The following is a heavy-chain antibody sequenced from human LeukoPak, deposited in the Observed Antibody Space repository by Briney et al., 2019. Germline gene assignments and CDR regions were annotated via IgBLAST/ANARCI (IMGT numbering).Heavy chain of an antibody. CDR1: GGSISSYY. CDR2: IYTSGST. D-gene: IGHD4-23*01. Sequence: SETLSLTCTVSGGSISSYYWSWIRQPAGKGLEWIGRIYTSGSTNYNPSLKSRVTMSVDTSKNQFSLKLSSVTAADTAVYYCARGTTVVTSYYMDVWGKGTTVTISS. J-gene: IGHJ6*03. V-gene: IGHV4-4*07. CDR3: ARGTTVVTSYYMDV.